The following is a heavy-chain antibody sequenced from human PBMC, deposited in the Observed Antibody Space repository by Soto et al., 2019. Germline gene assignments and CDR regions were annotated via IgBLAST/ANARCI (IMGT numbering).Heavy chain of an antibody. J-gene: IGHJ4*02. CDR1: GGSISSSSYF. V-gene: IGHV4-39*01. CDR2: IYYSGNT. CDR3: ARRKGAVAGRSYFDY. Sequence: QLQLQESGPGLVKPSETLSLTCTVSGGSISSSSYFWGWIRQPPGKGLEWIGTIYYSGNTYYNPSLKRRVTISVDTSENQFSLNVTSVTAADTAVYYCARRKGAVAGRSYFDYWGQGTLVTVSS. D-gene: IGHD6-19*01.